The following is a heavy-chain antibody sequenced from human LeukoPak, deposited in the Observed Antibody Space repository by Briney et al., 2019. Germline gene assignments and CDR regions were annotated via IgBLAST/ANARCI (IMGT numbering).Heavy chain of an antibody. J-gene: IGHJ4*02. CDR1: GFTFSNYG. Sequence: GGSLRLSCAASGFTFSNYGMHWVRQAPGKGLEWVAVIWYDGSNKYYADSVKGRFTISRDNSKNTLYLQMNSLRAEDTAVYYCAGTKATRGFLDYWGQGTLVTASS. CDR3: AGTKATRGFLDY. CDR2: IWYDGSNK. D-gene: IGHD1/OR15-1a*01. V-gene: IGHV3-33*01.